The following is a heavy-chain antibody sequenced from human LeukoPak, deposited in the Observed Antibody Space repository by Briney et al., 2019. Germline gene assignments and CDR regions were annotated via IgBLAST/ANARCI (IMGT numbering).Heavy chain of an antibody. V-gene: IGHV4-34*01. J-gene: IGHJ4*02. Sequence: SETLSLTCAVYGGSFSGYYWSWIRQPPGKGLEWIGEINHSGSTNYNPSLKSRVTISVDTSKNQFSLKLSSVTAADTAVYYCARGSSYGLEAYFDYWGQGTLVTVSS. CDR3: ARGSSYGLEAYFDY. CDR1: GGSFSGYY. D-gene: IGHD5-18*01. CDR2: INHSGST.